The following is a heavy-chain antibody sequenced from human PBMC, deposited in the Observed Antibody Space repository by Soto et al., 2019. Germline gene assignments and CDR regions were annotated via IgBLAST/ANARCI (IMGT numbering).Heavy chain of an antibody. J-gene: IGHJ6*02. CDR1: GGTFSSYA. V-gene: IGHV1-69*06. D-gene: IGHD5-18*01. CDR2: VIPIFGTA. Sequence: QVQLVQSGAEVKKPGSSVKVSCKASGGTFSSYAISWVRQAPGQGLEWMGGVIPIFGTANYAQKFQGRVTITADKSTSTAYMELRSLRSEDTAVYYCATRGYSYGYVRYYYYGMDVWGQGTTVTVSS. CDR3: ATRGYSYGYVRYYYYGMDV.